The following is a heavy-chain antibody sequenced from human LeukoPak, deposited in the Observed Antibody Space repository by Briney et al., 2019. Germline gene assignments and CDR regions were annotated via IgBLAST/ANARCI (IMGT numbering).Heavy chain of an antibody. V-gene: IGHV3-48*01. J-gene: IGHJ4*02. CDR1: AFPFSSYG. Sequence: GGSLRLSCAASAFPFSSYGMNWVRQAPGKGLEWVSYISSSSSTITYADSVRGRFTISRDNAKNSLYLQMNSLRAEDTAVYYCAREMVSLDYWGQGTLVTVSS. CDR2: ISSSSSTI. D-gene: IGHD2-8*01. CDR3: AREMVSLDY.